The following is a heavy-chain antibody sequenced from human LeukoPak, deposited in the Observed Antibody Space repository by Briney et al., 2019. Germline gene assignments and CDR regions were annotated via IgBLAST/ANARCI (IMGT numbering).Heavy chain of an antibody. Sequence: HPGGSLRLSCAASGFTFSSYAMHWVRQAPGKGLEWVAVISYDGSNKYYADSVKGRFTISRDNSKNTLYLQMNSLRAEDTAVYYCARGGYSSSWDGLLWFDPWGQGTLVTVSS. CDR2: ISYDGSNK. CDR3: ARGGYSSSWDGLLWFDP. CDR1: GFTFSSYA. J-gene: IGHJ5*02. V-gene: IGHV3-30*04. D-gene: IGHD6-13*01.